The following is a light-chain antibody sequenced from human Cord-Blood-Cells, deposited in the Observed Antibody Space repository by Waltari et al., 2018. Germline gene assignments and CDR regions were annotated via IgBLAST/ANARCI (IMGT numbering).Light chain of an antibody. CDR2: DAS. CDR1: QSVSSY. Sequence: EIVLTQSPATLSLAPGERTNLYCRASQSVSSYLAWYQQKPGQAPRLLIYDASNRATGIAARISGSVSGTDFTLTISSLEPEDYAAEYRQQRVKCSRLTFAVGTK. CDR3: QQRVKCSRLT. J-gene: IGKJ4*02. V-gene: IGKV3-11*01.